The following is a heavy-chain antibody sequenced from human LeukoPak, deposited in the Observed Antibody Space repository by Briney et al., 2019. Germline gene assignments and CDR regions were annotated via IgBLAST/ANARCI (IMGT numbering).Heavy chain of an antibody. D-gene: IGHD6-13*01. CDR3: ARVLSPPDAAAAGASDY. CDR1: GYTFTSYG. Sequence: ASVKVSCKASGYTFTSYGISWARQAPGQGLEWMGWISAYDGNTNYAQKLQGRVTMTTDTSTSTAYMELRSLRSDDTAVYYCARVLSPPDAAAAGASDYWGQGTLVTVSS. J-gene: IGHJ4*02. V-gene: IGHV1-18*01. CDR2: ISAYDGNT.